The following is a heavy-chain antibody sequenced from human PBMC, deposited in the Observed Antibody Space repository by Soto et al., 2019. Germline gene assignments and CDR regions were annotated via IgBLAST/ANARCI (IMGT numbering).Heavy chain of an antibody. Sequence: SXTLSLTCIVSGGSISSGGYYCSWILQPPGKGLEWIGSIYYSGSTYYNPSLKSRVTISVDTSKSQFSLKLSSVTAADTAVYYCARHPETIWGFVGWFDPWGQGTLVTVSS. CDR1: GGSISSGGYY. V-gene: IGHV4-39*01. CDR3: ARHPETIWGFVGWFDP. CDR2: IYYSGST. D-gene: IGHD2-15*01. J-gene: IGHJ5*02.